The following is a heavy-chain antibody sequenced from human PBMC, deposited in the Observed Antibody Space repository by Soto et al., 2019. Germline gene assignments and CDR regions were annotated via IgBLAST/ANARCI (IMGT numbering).Heavy chain of an antibody. Sequence: QVQLVQSGAEVKKPGSSVKVSCKACGGTFSSYAISWVRQAPGQGLEWMGGIIPIFGTANYAQKFQGRVTITADESTSTAYMELSSLRSEDTAVYYCARDRSPRPGPDWYFDLWGRGTLVTVSS. J-gene: IGHJ2*01. D-gene: IGHD3-10*01. CDR3: ARDRSPRPGPDWYFDL. CDR2: IIPIFGTA. CDR1: GGTFSSYA. V-gene: IGHV1-69*12.